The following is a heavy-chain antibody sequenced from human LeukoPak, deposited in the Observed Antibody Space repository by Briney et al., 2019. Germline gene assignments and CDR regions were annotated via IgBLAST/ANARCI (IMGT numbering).Heavy chain of an antibody. Sequence: SETLSLTCTVSGGSLSSSSYYWGWIRQPPGKGLEWIGSIYYSGSTYYNPSLKSRVTISVDTSKNQFSLKVSSVTAADTAIYYCAKDFSSASYTYYYYYMDVWGKGTTVTVSS. CDR1: GGSLSSSSYY. V-gene: IGHV4-39*07. CDR2: IYYSGST. CDR3: AKDFSSASYTYYYYYMDV. J-gene: IGHJ6*03. D-gene: IGHD6-25*01.